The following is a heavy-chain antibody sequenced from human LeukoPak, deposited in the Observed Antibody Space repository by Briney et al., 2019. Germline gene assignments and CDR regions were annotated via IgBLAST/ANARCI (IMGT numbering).Heavy chain of an antibody. CDR3: ARYFDLRQLDP. CDR2: IYSDGST. J-gene: IGHJ5*02. V-gene: IGHV3-66*02. Sequence: GGSLRLSCAASGFTFSSNYMSWVRQAPGKGLEWVSVIYSDGSTYYTESVKGRFTISRDNSKNTLYLQMNSLRAEDTAVYYCARYFDLRQLDPWGQGTLVTVSS. D-gene: IGHD3-9*01. CDR1: GFTFSSNY.